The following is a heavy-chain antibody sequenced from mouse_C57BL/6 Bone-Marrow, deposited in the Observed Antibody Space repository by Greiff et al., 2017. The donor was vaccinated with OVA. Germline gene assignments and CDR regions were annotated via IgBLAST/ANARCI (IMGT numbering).Heavy chain of an antibody. CDR1: GFNIKNTY. CDR2: IDPANGNY. V-gene: IGHV14-3*01. D-gene: IGHD5-5*01. Sequence: VQLQQSVAELVRPGASVKLSCTASGFNIKNTYMHWVKQRPEKGLEWIGRIDPANGNYKYAPKVQGKDTITADTSHNTAYLQRSSLTAEDTAISCCALPGGFAYWGQGTLVTVSA. J-gene: IGHJ3*01. CDR3: ALPGGFAY.